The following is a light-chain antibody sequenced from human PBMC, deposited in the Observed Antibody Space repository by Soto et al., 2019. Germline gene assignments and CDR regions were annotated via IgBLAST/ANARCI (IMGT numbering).Light chain of an antibody. CDR1: QRIGTY. Sequence: EIVLTQSPATLSFSPGDRATLSCRASQRIGTYLAWYQQKAGQAPSLLIYDTSNRATGIPTRFSGSGSGTDFTLTISSLEPEDFAVYFCQHRSNSPPTWTFGQGTKVEIK. J-gene: IGKJ1*01. V-gene: IGKV3-11*01. CDR3: QHRSNSPPTWT. CDR2: DTS.